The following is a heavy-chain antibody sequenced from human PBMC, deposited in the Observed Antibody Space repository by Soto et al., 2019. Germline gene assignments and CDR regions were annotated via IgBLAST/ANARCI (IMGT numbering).Heavy chain of an antibody. Sequence: SETLSLTCAVYGGSVSGSFWSWIRQPPGKGLEWIGEINHSGSTNYNPSLKSRVTISVDKSKNQFSLKLSSVTAADTAVYYCARVTAAQFDYWGQGTLVTAPQ. CDR2: INHSGST. D-gene: IGHD6-13*01. CDR3: ARVTAAQFDY. V-gene: IGHV4-34*01. CDR1: GGSVSGSF. J-gene: IGHJ4*02.